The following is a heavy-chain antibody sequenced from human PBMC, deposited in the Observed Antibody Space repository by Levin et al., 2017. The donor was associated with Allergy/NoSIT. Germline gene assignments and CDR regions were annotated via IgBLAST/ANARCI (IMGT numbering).Heavy chain of an antibody. J-gene: IGHJ5*02. D-gene: IGHD3-22*01. V-gene: IGHV2-5*02. CDR2: IYWDDEK. Sequence: KVSGPTLVKPTQTLTLTCTFSGFSLSTSGVGVGWFRQPPGKALEWLALIYWDDEKRYSPSLESRLTITKDTSRKQVVLTMTDMDPVDTATYSCARRRLDYYGRSGYPLFDPWGQGTLVTVSS. CDR3: ARRRLDYYGRSGYPLFDP. CDR1: GFSLSTSGVG.